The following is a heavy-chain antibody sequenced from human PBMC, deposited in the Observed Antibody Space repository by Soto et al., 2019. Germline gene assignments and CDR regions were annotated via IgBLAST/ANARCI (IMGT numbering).Heavy chain of an antibody. CDR3: ARDSGGYCSGGSCYPGGFDP. D-gene: IGHD2-15*01. CDR1: GGSISSYY. Sequence: QVQLQESGPGLVKPSETLSLTCTVSGGSISSYYWSWIRQPPGKGLEWIGYIYYSGSTNYNPSLQSRVTKSVDTSKDQFSLKLSSVTAADTAVYYCARDSGGYCSGGSCYPGGFDPWGQGTLVTVSS. V-gene: IGHV4-59*01. CDR2: IYYSGST. J-gene: IGHJ5*02.